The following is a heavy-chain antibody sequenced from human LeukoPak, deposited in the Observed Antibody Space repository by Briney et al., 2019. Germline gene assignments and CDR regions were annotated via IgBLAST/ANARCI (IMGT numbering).Heavy chain of an antibody. Sequence: ASVKVSCKASGYTFIHHWMHWVRQAPGQGLEWVGLINPTGTTTLYAQKFQGRITMTRDTSTSTVYMELSSLRSEDTAVYYCAREIASSGYRFDYWGQGTLVTVSS. V-gene: IGHV1-46*01. D-gene: IGHD3-22*01. J-gene: IGHJ4*02. CDR1: GYTFIHHW. CDR3: AREIASSGYRFDY. CDR2: INPTGTTT.